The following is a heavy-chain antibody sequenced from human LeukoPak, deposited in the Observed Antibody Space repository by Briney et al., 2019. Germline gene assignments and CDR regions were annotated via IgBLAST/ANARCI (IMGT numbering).Heavy chain of an antibody. V-gene: IGHV1-2*02. CDR3: AREFGYSYDSDAFDI. Sequence: GASVKVSCKASGYTFTGYYMHWVRQAPGQGLEWMGWVNPNSGGTNYAQKFQGRVTMTRDTSISTAYMELSRLRSDDTAVYYCAREFGYSYDSDAFDIWGQGTMVTVSS. J-gene: IGHJ3*02. D-gene: IGHD5-18*01. CDR1: GYTFTGYY. CDR2: VNPNSGGT.